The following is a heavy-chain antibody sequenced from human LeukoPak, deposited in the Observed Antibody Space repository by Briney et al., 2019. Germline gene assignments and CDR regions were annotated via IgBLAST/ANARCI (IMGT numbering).Heavy chain of an antibody. Sequence: QPGGSLRLSCTASGFTFGDYAMTWVRQAPGKGLEWVGFIASETYGGTAEYAASVKGRFTISRDESKSIAYLQMNSLKTEDTAVYYCTRDQTPYYWGQGTLVTVSS. CDR2: IASETYGGTA. J-gene: IGHJ4*02. CDR3: TRDQTPYY. CDR1: GFTFGDYA. V-gene: IGHV3-49*04.